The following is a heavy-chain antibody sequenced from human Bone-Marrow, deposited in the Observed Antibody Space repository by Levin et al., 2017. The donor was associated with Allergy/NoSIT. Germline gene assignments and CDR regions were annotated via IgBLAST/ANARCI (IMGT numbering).Heavy chain of an antibody. D-gene: IGHD1-26*01. CDR1: GFTFSTYW. CDR3: ARRGILVGASGWEDGMDV. J-gene: IGHJ6*02. CDR2: IKPDESDK. V-gene: IGHV3-7*01. Sequence: GGSLRLSCGASGFTFSTYWMSWVRQAPGKGLEWVANIKPDESDKYYVDSVKGRFTISRDNAKNSLYLQMNSLRVDDTAVYYCARRGILVGASGWEDGMDVWGQGTTVTVSS.